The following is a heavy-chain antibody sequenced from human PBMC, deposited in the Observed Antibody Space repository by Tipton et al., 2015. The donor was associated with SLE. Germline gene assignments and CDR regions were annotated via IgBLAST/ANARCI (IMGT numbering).Heavy chain of an antibody. V-gene: IGHV3-21*01. Sequence: SLRLSCAASGFTFSNYSMNWVRQAPGKGLEWVSSISSGSDYIYYADSVKGRFTISRDNASSSLYLQMNSLRAEDTAVYYCARDPIPARSYYFDYWGQGTLVTVSS. D-gene: IGHD6-6*01. CDR1: GFTFSNYS. CDR2: ISSGSDYI. CDR3: ARDPIPARSYYFDY. J-gene: IGHJ4*02.